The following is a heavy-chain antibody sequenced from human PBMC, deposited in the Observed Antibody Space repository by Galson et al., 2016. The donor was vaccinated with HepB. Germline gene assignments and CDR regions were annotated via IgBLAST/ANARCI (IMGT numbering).Heavy chain of an antibody. CDR3: ARDPWEQLGNYYYGMDV. CDR2: ISVSSGNT. CDR1: GYSFSTYG. D-gene: IGHD6-6*01. J-gene: IGHJ6*02. Sequence: SVKVSCKVSGYSFSTYGISWVRQAPGQGPEWMGWISVSSGNTIYAQKFQGRVTMTRDTPTSTVYMDLRSLRSDDTAVYYCARDPWEQLGNYYYGMDVWGQGTTVTVSS. V-gene: IGHV1-18*01.